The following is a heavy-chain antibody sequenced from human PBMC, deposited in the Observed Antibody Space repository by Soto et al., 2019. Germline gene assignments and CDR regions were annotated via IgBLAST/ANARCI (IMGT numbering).Heavy chain of an antibody. Sequence: PGGSLRLSCAASGFTFSSCAMGWVRQAPGKGLEWVSVIYSGGSTYYADSVKGRFTISRDNAKNTLYLQMNSLRAEDTAVYYCARDRGWSLFDYWGQGTLVTVSS. CDR3: ARDRGWSLFDY. D-gene: IGHD6-19*01. V-gene: IGHV3-23*03. CDR1: GFTFSSCA. J-gene: IGHJ4*02. CDR2: IYSGGST.